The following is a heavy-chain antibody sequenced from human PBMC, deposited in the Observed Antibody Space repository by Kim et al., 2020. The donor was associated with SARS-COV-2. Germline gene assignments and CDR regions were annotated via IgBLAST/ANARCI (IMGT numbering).Heavy chain of an antibody. CDR2: IIPIFGTA. V-gene: IGHV1-69*13. D-gene: IGHD7-27*01. CDR3: ARAYRWGSGPDFDY. J-gene: IGHJ4*02. Sequence: SVKVSCKASGGTFSSYAISWVRQAPGQGLEWMGGIIPIFGTANYAQKFQGRVTITADESTSTAYMELSSLRSEDMAVYYCARAYRWGSGPDFDYWGQGTLVTVSS. CDR1: GGTFSSYA.